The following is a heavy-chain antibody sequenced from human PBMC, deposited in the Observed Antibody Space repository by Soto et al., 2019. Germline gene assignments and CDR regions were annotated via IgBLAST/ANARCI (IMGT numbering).Heavy chain of an antibody. Sequence: QVYLQQSGPGLVKPSGTLSLTCAVSGDSISSTHWWTWVRQTPGKGLEWIGEVYHSGSTSYNPSLKSRVTISGDKSNNQFSLKLTSVTAADTAVYYCATLPPRIVVTVLPIPTWGQGTLVSVSS. CDR1: GDSISSTHW. J-gene: IGHJ5*02. CDR3: ATLPPRIVVTVLPIPT. D-gene: IGHD2-21*01. CDR2: VYHSGST. V-gene: IGHV4-4*02.